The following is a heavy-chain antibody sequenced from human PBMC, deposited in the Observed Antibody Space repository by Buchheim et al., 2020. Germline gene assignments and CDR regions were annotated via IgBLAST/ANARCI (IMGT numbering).Heavy chain of an antibody. CDR2: IYYSGST. CDR1: GGSISSYY. D-gene: IGHD3-22*01. Sequence: QVQLQESGPGLVKPSETPSLTCTVSGGSISSYYWSWIRQPPGKGLEWIGYIYYSGSTNYNPSLKSRVTISVDTSKNQFSLKLSSVTAADTAVYYCARVITNYYDSSGYYWFDYWGQGTL. CDR3: ARVITNYYDSSGYYWFDY. J-gene: IGHJ4*02. V-gene: IGHV4-59*01.